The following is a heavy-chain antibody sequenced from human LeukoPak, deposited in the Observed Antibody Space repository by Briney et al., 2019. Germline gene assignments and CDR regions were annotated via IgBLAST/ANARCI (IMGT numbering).Heavy chain of an antibody. J-gene: IGHJ4*02. D-gene: IGHD2-15*01. V-gene: IGHV1-2*02. Sequence: ASVKVSCKASGYTFTGYYMHWVRQAAGQGLEWMGWINPNSGGTNYVQKFQGRVTMTRDTSISTAYMELSRLRSDDTAVYYCARGKVGLGKDDFDYWGQGTLVTVSS. CDR3: ARGKVGLGKDDFDY. CDR1: GYTFTGYY. CDR2: INPNSGGT.